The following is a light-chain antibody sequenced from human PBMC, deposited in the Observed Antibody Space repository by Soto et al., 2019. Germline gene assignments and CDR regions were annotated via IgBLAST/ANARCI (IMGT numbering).Light chain of an antibody. V-gene: IGKV3D-20*01. CDR1: QIVSSTY. CDR3: QPFVTSLP. Sequence: VLTQSPATLFLSPGERATLSCGASQIVSSTYLAWYQQRPGLAPRLLIYDVSNRFTGVPDRFIGSGSGTDFTLTIISLEPEDFAVYYCQPFVTSLPFCGATKVEIK. CDR2: DVS. J-gene: IGKJ4*01.